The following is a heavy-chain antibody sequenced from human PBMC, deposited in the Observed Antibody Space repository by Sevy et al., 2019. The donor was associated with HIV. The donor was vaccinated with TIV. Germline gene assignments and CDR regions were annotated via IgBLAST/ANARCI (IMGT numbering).Heavy chain of an antibody. CDR2: IIPILGSV. CDR1: GGIFRSYG. CDR3: ARGGGNGWYYFDY. J-gene: IGHJ4*02. V-gene: IGHV1-69*13. Sequence: ASVKVSCKASGGIFRSYGISWVRQAPGQGLEWRGGIIPILGSVNYPQKFQGRVTITADEYTQTAYMELSSLRSEDTAVYYCARGGGNGWYYFDYWGQETLVTVSS. D-gene: IGHD6-19*01.